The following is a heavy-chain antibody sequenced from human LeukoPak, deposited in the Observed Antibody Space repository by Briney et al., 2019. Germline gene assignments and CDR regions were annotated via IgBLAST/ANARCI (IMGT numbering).Heavy chain of an antibody. Sequence: GESLKISCKGSGYSFTNYWIGWVRQMPGKGLEWMGIIYPGDSDTRYSPSFQGQVTISADKSISTAYLQWSSLKASDTAMYYCARGPAANAWWFDPWGQGTLVTVSS. CDR2: IYPGDSDT. V-gene: IGHV5-51*01. CDR3: ARGPAANAWWFDP. J-gene: IGHJ5*02. CDR1: GYSFTNYW. D-gene: IGHD2-2*01.